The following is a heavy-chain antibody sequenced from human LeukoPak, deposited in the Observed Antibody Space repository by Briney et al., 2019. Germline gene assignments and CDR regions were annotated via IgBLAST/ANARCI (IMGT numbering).Heavy chain of an antibody. D-gene: IGHD3-3*01. CDR3: ASNFLEWLSPESDDH. J-gene: IGHJ5*02. CDR2: IIPILGIA. V-gene: IGHV1-69*02. CDR1: GGTFSSYT. Sequence: GASVKVSCKASGGTFSSYTISWVRQAPGQGLEWMGRIIPILGIANYAQKFQGRVTITADKSTSTAYMELSSLRSEDTAVYYCASNFLEWLSPESDDHWGQGTLVTVSS.